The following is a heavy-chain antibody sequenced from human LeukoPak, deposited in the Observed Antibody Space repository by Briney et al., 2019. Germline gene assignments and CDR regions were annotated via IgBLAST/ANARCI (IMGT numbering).Heavy chain of an antibody. J-gene: IGHJ4*02. CDR3: ARVLHNRNYDGSTYYGY. CDR1: GYTFTDNY. V-gene: IGHV1-2*02. D-gene: IGHD3-22*01. CDR2: IIPNSGDT. Sequence: GASVKVSCRASGYTFTDNYMHWVRQAPGQGLEWVGRIIPNSGDTLYAQKFKGRVTMTRDMSTSTVYMELSSLRSEDTAAYYCARVLHNRNYDGSTYYGYWGQGTLVTVSS.